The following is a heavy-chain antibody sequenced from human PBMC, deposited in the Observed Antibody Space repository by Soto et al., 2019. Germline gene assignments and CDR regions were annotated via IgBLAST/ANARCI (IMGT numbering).Heavy chain of an antibody. CDR2: ISGSGGST. V-gene: IGHV3-23*01. J-gene: IGHJ5*02. D-gene: IGHD3-3*01. CDR1: AFTFSSYA. Sequence: EVQLLESGGGLVQPGGSLRLCCAASAFTFSSYAMSWVRQAPGKGLEWVSAISGSGGSTYYADSVKGRFTISRDNSKNTLYLQMNSLRAEDTAVYYCAKSGRFLYTSNWFDPWGQGTLVTVSS. CDR3: AKSGRFLYTSNWFDP.